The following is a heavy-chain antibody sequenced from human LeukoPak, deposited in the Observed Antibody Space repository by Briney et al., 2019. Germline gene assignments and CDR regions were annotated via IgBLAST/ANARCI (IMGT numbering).Heavy chain of an antibody. J-gene: IGHJ4*02. CDR2: LKEDESEK. CDR1: GFTLSSFS. Sequence: GGSLRLSCAVSGFTLSSFSMSWVRQAPGKGLEWVANLKEDESEKYYVDSVKGRFTISRDNAKNSLYLQMNSLRVEDTAVYYCARDGATITGGHYWGQGTLVTVSS. CDR3: ARDGATITGGHY. V-gene: IGHV3-7*01. D-gene: IGHD1-14*01.